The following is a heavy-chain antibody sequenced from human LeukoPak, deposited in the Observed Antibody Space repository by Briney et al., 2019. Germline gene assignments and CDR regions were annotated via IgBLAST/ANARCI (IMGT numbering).Heavy chain of an antibody. CDR1: GFTFRGYW. CDR2: IHQDGSEK. Sequence: GGSLRLSCAASGFTFRGYWMSWVRQAPGKGLQWVANIHQDGSEKYYADSVRGRFTISRDNTLNSVYPQMNSLRDEDTAVYYCAREYEAPFDYWGQGTLVTVSS. CDR3: AREYEAPFDY. V-gene: IGHV3-7*01. D-gene: IGHD3-3*01. J-gene: IGHJ4*02.